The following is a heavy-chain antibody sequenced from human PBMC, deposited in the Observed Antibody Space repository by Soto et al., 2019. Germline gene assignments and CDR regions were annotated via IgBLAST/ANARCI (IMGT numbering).Heavy chain of an antibody. V-gene: IGHV1-69*06. CDR3: ARLGTAMVRDALDI. D-gene: IGHD5-18*01. CDR1: GGTFSSYA. J-gene: IGHJ3*02. CDR2: IIPIFGTA. Sequence: GASVKVSCKASGGTFSSYAISWVRQAPGQGLEWMGGIIPIFGTANYAQKFQGRVTITADKSTSTAYMELSSLRSEDTAVYYCARLGTAMVRDALDIWGQGTMVTVSS.